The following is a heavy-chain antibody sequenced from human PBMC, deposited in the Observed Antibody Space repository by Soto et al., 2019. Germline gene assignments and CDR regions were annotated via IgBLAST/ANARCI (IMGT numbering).Heavy chain of an antibody. CDR2: IWYDGSNK. CDR3: ARDKRRIGGMDV. D-gene: IGHD6-25*01. V-gene: IGHV3-33*01. CDR1: GFTFSSYG. Sequence: GGSLRLSCAASGFTFSSYGMHWVRQAPGKGLEWVAVIWYDGSNKYYADSVKGRFTISRDNSKNTLYLQMNSLRAEDTAVYYCARDKRRIGGMDVWGQGTTVTVSS. J-gene: IGHJ6*02.